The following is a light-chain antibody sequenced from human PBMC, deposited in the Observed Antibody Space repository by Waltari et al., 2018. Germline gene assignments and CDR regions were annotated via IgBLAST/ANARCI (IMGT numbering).Light chain of an antibody. Sequence: DIQMTQSPSSLSASVGDRVTITCRASQSISNSLNWYQHKPGKAPELLIYGASFLHSGVPSRFRGGGSGTDFTLTISSLQAEDFATYYCQQSYSTVMYTFGQGTKLEIK. CDR1: QSISNS. J-gene: IGKJ2*01. V-gene: IGKV1-39*01. CDR2: GAS. CDR3: QQSYSTVMYT.